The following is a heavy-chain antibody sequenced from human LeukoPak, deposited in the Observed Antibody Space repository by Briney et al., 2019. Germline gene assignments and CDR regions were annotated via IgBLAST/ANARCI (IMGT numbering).Heavy chain of an antibody. CDR3: ARGSEDNWFDP. V-gene: IGHV1-18*04. D-gene: IGHD2-15*01. CDR2: ISAYNGNT. J-gene: IGHJ5*02. Sequence: VASVKVSCKASGYTFTSYGISWVRQAPGQGLEWMGWISAYNGNTNYAQKLQGRVTMTTDISTSTAYMELRSLRSDDTVVYYCARGSEDNWFDPWGQGTLVTVSS. CDR1: GYTFTSYG.